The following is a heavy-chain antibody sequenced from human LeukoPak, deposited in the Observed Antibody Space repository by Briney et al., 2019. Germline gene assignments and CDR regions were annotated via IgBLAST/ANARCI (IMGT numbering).Heavy chain of an antibody. V-gene: IGHV1-2*02. CDR3: ARNDIREYNWFDP. Sequence: ASVTVSCKASGYTFTGYYMHWVRQAPGQGLEWMGWINPNSGGTNYAQKFQGRVTMTRDTSISTAYMELSRLRSDDTAVDYCARNDIREYNWFDPWGQGTLVTVSS. CDR2: INPNSGGT. CDR1: GYTFTGYY. D-gene: IGHD1-1*01. J-gene: IGHJ5*02.